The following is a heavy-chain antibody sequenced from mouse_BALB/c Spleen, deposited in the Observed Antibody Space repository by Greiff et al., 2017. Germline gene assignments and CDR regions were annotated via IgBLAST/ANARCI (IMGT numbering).Heavy chain of an antibody. J-gene: IGHJ3*01. CDR2: ISYDGSN. CDR3: ARRETGTGFAY. V-gene: IGHV3-6*02. D-gene: IGHD4-1*01. Sequence: EVQLQQSGPGLVKPSQSLSLTCSVTGYSITSGYFWNWIRQFPGNKLEWMGYISYDGSNNYNPSLKNRISITRDTSKNQFFLKLNSVTTEDTATYYCARRETGTGFAYWGQGTLVTVSA. CDR1: GYSITSGYF.